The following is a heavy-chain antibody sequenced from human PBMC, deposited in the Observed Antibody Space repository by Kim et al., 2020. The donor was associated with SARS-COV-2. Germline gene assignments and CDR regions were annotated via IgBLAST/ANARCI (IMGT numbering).Heavy chain of an antibody. D-gene: IGHD4-17*01. CDR2: ISAYNGNT. V-gene: IGHV1-18*01. CDR1: GYTVTSYG. Sequence: ASVKVSCKASGYTVTSYGISWVRQAPGQGLEWMGWISAYNGNTNYAQKLQGRVTMTTDTSTSTAYMELRSLRSDDTAVYYCARNDYGDYGALGGYYYMDVWGKGTTVTVSS. J-gene: IGHJ6*03. CDR3: ARNDYGDYGALGGYYYMDV.